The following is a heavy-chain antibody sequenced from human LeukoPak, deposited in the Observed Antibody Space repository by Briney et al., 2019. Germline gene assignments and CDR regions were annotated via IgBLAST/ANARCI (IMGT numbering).Heavy chain of an antibody. D-gene: IGHD4-17*01. CDR1: GFSFSSYA. CDR2: IWYDGSNQ. Sequence: GGSLRLSYAASGFSFSSYAMHWVRQAPGKGLGWVAVIWYDGSNQYYADSVRGRFTISRDNSKNTLHLQMNSLRAEDTAAYYCVKSGPDFGDLPSEYYFDFWGQGTLVTVSS. CDR3: VKSGPDFGDLPSEYYFDF. V-gene: IGHV3-33*06. J-gene: IGHJ4*02.